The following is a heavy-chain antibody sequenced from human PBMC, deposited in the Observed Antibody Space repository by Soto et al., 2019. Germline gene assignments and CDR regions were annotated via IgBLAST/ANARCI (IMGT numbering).Heavy chain of an antibody. Sequence: GASVKVSCKASGYTFTSYAMHWVRQAPRQRLEWMGWINAGNGNTKYSQKFQGRVTITRDTSASTAYMELSSLRSEDTAVYYCARGLGYYYGMDVWGQGTTVTVSS. CDR2: INAGNGNT. V-gene: IGHV1-3*01. CDR1: GYTFTSYA. D-gene: IGHD5-12*01. CDR3: ARGLGYYYGMDV. J-gene: IGHJ6*02.